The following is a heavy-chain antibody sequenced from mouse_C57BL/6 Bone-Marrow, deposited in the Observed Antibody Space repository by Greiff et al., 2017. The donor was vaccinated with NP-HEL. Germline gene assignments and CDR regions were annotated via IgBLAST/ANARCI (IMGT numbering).Heavy chain of an antibody. D-gene: IGHD1-1*02. CDR1: GYTFTSYG. CDR2: IYPRSGNT. V-gene: IGHV1-81*01. Sequence: QVQLQQSGAELVRPGASVKLSCKASGYTFTSYGISWVKQRPGQGLEWIGDIYPRSGNTYYNDKFKGKATMTADKSSSTAYMELRSLTSEDSAVYFDAREGGNGGSFYWYFDVGGAGTAVTVSA. J-gene: IGHJ1*01. CDR3: AREGGNGGSFYWYFDV.